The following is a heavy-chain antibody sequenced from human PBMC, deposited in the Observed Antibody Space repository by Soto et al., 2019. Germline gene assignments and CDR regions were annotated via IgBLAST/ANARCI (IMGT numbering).Heavy chain of an antibody. V-gene: IGHV3-49*03. CDR2: IRSKAYGGTT. CDR1: GFTFGDYA. Sequence: SLRLSCTASGFTFGDYAMSWFRQAPGKGLEWVGFIRSKAYGGTTEYAASVKGRFTISRDDSKSIAYLQMNSLRAEDTAVYYCANFPLYSSSSLYYYYYMDVWGKGTTVTVSS. J-gene: IGHJ6*03. D-gene: IGHD6-6*01. CDR3: ANFPLYSSSSLYYYYYMDV.